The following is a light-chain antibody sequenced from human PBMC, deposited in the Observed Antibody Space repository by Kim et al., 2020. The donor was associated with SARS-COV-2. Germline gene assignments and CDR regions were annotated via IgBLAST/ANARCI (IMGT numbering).Light chain of an antibody. J-gene: IGKJ4*01. CDR2: DAS. Sequence: ASVGDRVTITCRASQSINSWLDWYQEKPRKAPKLLIYDASTLESGVPSRFSGSGSGTEFTLTISSLQPDDFATYYCQQNRSYPLTFGEGTKVDIK. V-gene: IGKV1-5*01. CDR1: QSINSW. CDR3: QQNRSYPLT.